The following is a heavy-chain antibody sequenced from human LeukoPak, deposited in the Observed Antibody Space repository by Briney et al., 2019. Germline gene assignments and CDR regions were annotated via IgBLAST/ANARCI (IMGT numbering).Heavy chain of an antibody. D-gene: IGHD2-2*01. CDR1: GYTFTSYY. J-gene: IGHJ4*02. Sequence: ASVKVSCKASGYTFTSYYMHWVRQAPGQGLEWMGIINPSGGSASYAQKFQGRVTMTRDTSTSTIYMEPSSLRSEDTAVYYCARDEGYCSSISCYLFDYWGQGTLVTVSS. V-gene: IGHV1-46*03. CDR2: INPSGGSA. CDR3: ARDEGYCSSISCYLFDY.